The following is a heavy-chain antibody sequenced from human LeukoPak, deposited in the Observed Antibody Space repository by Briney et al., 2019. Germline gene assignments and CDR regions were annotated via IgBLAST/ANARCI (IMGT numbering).Heavy chain of an antibody. D-gene: IGHD6-19*01. V-gene: IGHV3-30-3*01. CDR1: GFTFSSYY. CDR3: ARGCDIAVAGPPLPYYGMDV. CDR2: ISYDGSNK. Sequence: GGSLRLSCAASGFTFSSYYMSWVRQAPGKGLEWVAVISYDGSNKYYADSVKGRFTISRDNSKNTLYLQMNSLRAEDTAVYYCARGCDIAVAGPPLPYYGMDVWGQGTTVTVSS. J-gene: IGHJ6*02.